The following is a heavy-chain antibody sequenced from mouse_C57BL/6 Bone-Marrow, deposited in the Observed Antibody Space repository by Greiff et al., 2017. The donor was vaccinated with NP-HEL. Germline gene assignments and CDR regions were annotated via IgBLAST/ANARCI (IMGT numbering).Heavy chain of an antibody. V-gene: IGHV5-12*01. D-gene: IGHD1-1*01. CDR1: GFTFSDYY. Sequence: KLQESGGGLVQPGGSLKLSCAASGFTFSDYYMYWVRQTPEKRLEWVAYISNGGGSTYYPDTVKGRFTISRDNAKNTLYLQMSRLKSEDTAMYYCARGDYGSSPYFDYWGQGTTLTVSS. J-gene: IGHJ2*01. CDR3: ARGDYGSSPYFDY. CDR2: ISNGGGST.